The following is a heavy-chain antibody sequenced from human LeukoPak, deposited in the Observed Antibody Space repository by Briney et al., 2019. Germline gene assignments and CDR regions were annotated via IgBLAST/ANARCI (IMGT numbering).Heavy chain of an antibody. J-gene: IGHJ5*02. CDR2: IKQDGSEK. Sequence: PGGSLRLSCAASGFTFSSYWMSWVRQAPGKGLEWVANIKQDGSEKYYVDSVKGRFTISRDNAKNSLYLQMNSLRAEDTAVYYCARVRVVVAAPWFDPWGQGTLVTVSS. CDR3: ARVRVVVAAPWFDP. CDR1: GFTFSSYW. V-gene: IGHV3-7*01. D-gene: IGHD2-15*01.